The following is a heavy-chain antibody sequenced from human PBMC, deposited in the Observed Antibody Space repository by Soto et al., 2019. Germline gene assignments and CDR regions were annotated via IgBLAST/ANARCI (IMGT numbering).Heavy chain of an antibody. CDR2: ICFDGSDK. Sequence: QVQLVESGGGVVQPWRSLRLSCAASGFTFSGHDMHWVRQAPGKGLQWVSVICFDGSDKYYLDSVKGRFIISRENSKHTLFLQMNSLRAEDPAVYYCARRQGSGSRAAAFDIWGQGTVVNVS. V-gene: IGHV3-33*01. CDR1: GFTFSGHD. CDR3: ARRQGSGSRAAAFDI. J-gene: IGHJ3*02. D-gene: IGHD6-19*01.